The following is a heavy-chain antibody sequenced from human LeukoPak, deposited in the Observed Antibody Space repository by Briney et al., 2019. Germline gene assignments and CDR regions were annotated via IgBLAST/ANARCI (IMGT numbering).Heavy chain of an antibody. D-gene: IGHD3-9*01. CDR2: IGGSSSAM. V-gene: IGHV3-48*04. CDR3: ARDRDWSFDY. Sequence: GGSLRLSCAASGFSFSEHSMNWVRQAPGKGLEWVSNIGGSSSAMNYVDSVKGRFTISRDNAKNSLYLEMSSLRAEDTAVYYCARDRDWSFDYWGLGTLVSVSS. CDR1: GFSFSEHS. J-gene: IGHJ4*02.